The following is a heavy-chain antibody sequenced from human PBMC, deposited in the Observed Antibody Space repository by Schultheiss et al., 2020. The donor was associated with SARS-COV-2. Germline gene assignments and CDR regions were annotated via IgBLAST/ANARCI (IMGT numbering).Heavy chain of an antibody. Sequence: ASVKVSCKASGYTFTSYGISWVRQAPGQGLEWMGWISAYNGNTNYAQKLQGRVTITRDTSASTAYMELSSLRSEDTAVYYCARDPSIVGATDSLDYWGQGTLVTVSS. CDR2: ISAYNGNT. V-gene: IGHV1-18*04. CDR1: GYTFTSYG. D-gene: IGHD1-26*01. J-gene: IGHJ4*02. CDR3: ARDPSIVGATDSLDY.